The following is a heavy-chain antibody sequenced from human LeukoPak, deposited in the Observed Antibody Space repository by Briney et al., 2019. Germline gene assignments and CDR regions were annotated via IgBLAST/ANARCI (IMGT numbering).Heavy chain of an antibody. CDR1: GYTFTNFG. J-gene: IGHJ6*03. CDR2: IIPIFGTA. Sequence: SVKVSCKASGYTFTNFGIGWVRQAPGQGLEWMGGIIPIFGTANYAQKFQGRVTITTDESTSTAYMELSSLRSEDTAVYYCARDAQLERPLDYYYMDVWGKGTTVTVSS. D-gene: IGHD1-1*01. CDR3: ARDAQLERPLDYYYMDV. V-gene: IGHV1-69*05.